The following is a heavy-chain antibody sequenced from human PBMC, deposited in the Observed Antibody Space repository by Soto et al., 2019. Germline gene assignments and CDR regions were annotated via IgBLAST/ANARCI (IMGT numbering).Heavy chain of an antibody. CDR3: ARAGYSNYGDYGMDV. CDR2: ISPIFGTA. D-gene: IGHD4-4*01. CDR1: GGTFSSYA. V-gene: IGHV1-69*13. Sequence: SVKVSCKASGGTFSSYAISWVRQAPGQGLEWMGGISPIFGTANYAQKFQGRVTITADESTSTAYMELSSLRSEDTAVYYCARAGYSNYGDYGMDVWGQGTTVTVSS. J-gene: IGHJ6*02.